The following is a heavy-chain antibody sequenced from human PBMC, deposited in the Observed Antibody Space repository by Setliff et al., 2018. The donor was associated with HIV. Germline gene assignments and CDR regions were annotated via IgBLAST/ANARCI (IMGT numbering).Heavy chain of an antibody. CDR2: TGWSGSTA. Sequence: PGGSLRLSCAVSGFTFSPYWMHWVRQVSGKGLEWVASTGWSGSTAEYADSVRGRFTISKDNAKASLYLQMDSLRLEDTALYFCIKDGTVLGRNYFYLHAWGKGTMVTVSS. CDR1: GFTFSPYW. J-gene: IGHJ6*04. D-gene: IGHD3-10*01. CDR3: IKDGTVLGRNYFYLHA. V-gene: IGHV3-74*03.